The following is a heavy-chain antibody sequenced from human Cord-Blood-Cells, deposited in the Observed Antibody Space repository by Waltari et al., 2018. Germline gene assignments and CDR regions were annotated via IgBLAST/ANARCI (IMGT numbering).Heavy chain of an antibody. CDR1: GGTFSSSA. CDR2: IIPIFGTA. CDR3: ARSVDCSSTSCYSVEDY. D-gene: IGHD2-2*01. J-gene: IGHJ4*02. Sequence: QVQLVQSGAEVKKPGSSVKVSCKASGGTFSSSAISWVRPAPGQGLEWMGGIIPIFGTATYAQKFQGRVTITADESTSTAYMELSSLRSEDTAVYYCARSVDCSSTSCYSVEDYWGQGTLVTVSS. V-gene: IGHV1-69*12.